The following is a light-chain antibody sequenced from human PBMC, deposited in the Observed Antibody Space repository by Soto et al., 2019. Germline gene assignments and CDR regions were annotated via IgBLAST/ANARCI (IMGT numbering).Light chain of an antibody. CDR2: GAS. CDR1: QSVSSNY. V-gene: IGKV3-20*01. Sequence: EIVLTQSPGTLSLSPWERATLSCRASQSVSSNYLAWYQQKPGQAPRLLIYGASSRATGIPDRFSGSGSGTDFTLTISRLEYEDFAVYYCQQYYGSPGITFGQGTRLEIK. CDR3: QQYYGSPGIT. J-gene: IGKJ5*01.